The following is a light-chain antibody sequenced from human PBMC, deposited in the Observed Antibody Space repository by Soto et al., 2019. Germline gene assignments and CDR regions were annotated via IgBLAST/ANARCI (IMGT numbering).Light chain of an antibody. CDR1: DIGSYS. CDR2: DDS. Sequence: SYELTQPPSVSVAPGQTARITCGGNDIGSYSVHWYQQRPGQAPVLVGYDDSDRPSGIPERFSGSNSGNTATLAISRVEVGDEADYYCQVWDSSSDHAVFGGGTKLTVL. V-gene: IGLV3-21*02. CDR3: QVWDSSSDHAV. J-gene: IGLJ2*01.